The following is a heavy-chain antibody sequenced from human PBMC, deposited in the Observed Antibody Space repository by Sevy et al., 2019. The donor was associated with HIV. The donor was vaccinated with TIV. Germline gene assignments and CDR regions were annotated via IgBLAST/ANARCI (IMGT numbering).Heavy chain of an antibody. CDR2: ISYHGSKK. Sequence: GGSLRLSCAASGFTFSNYAMHWVRQAPGKGLEWVAVISYHGSKKYYADSVKGRFTISRDNSENTLYLQMYSLRAEDTAVYFCARDLWSSTSSGAFSRGMDVWCQGTTVTVSS. J-gene: IGHJ6*02. CDR3: ARDLWSSTSSGAFSRGMDV. D-gene: IGHD3-10*01. V-gene: IGHV3-30-3*01. CDR1: GFTFSNYA.